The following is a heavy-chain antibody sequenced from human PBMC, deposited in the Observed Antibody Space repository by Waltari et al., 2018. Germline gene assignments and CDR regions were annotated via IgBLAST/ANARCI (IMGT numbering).Heavy chain of an antibody. CDR1: GFTFSTYV. J-gene: IGHJ4*02. D-gene: IGHD7-27*01. V-gene: IGHV3-23*01. CDR2: ISDAGSII. Sequence: EVQLLESGGGLVQPGGSLRLSCAASGFTFSTYVMNWVRQAPGKGREWFSSISDAGSIINYEDSVKGRFTISRDNSKNTLYLQMNSLRVDDTAVYYCARGSGVDSWGQGTLVTISS. CDR3: ARGSGVDS.